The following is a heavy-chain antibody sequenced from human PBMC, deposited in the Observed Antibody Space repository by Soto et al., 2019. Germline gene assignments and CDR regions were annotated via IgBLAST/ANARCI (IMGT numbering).Heavy chain of an antibody. CDR2: VKPDGSDK. V-gene: IGHV3-7*01. J-gene: IGHJ4*02. CDR1: XFXXSXFW. Sequence: EVXXXXSXXXSVXPGXXXXXXCAXSXFXXSXFWMSXVRQAPGRGLEWVANVKPDGSDKYYVDSVRGRFXISXXXXXXXXXXXXSSLRAEDTAVYYCATERYWSFDYWGQGALVTVSS. CDR3: ATERYWSFDY. D-gene: IGHD2-8*02.